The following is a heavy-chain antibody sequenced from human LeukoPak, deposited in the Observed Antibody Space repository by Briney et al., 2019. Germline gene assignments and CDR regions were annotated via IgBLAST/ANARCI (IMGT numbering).Heavy chain of an antibody. CDR3: VRDRWPGLGDF. D-gene: IGHD6-19*01. V-gene: IGHV3-66*01. CDR2: VYSGGLT. J-gene: IGHJ6*02. CDR1: GFTVSDNY. Sequence: GGSLTLSCPASGFTVSDNYMSWVRQAPGKGLDWVSTVYSGGLTYDADPVKGRFTISRDNSKNTLYLQMSSLRAEDTAVYYCVRDRWPGLGDFWGQGTTVTVSS.